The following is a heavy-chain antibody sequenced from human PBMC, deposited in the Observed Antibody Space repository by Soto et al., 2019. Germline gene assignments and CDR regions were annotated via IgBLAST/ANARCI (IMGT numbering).Heavy chain of an antibody. CDR1: GFTFISYG. J-gene: IGHJ6*02. V-gene: IGHV3-30*18. CDR3: AKGKGMNYYYGMDV. CDR2: IPYDGSNR. D-gene: IGHD3-10*01. Sequence: PWGSLRLSCAASGFTFISYGMHWFRQSPVKGLEWVAVIPYDGSNRYYADSVKGRFTISRDNSKNTLNLHMSSLRAEDTAVYYCAKGKGMNYYYGMDVWGQGTTVTVSS.